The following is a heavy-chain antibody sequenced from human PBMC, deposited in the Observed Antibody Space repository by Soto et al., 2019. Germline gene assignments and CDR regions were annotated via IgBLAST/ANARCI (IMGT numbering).Heavy chain of an antibody. CDR3: ARESAGYCSSTNCYVPDY. CDR2: ISAYNGNT. Sequence: QVPLVQSGAEVKKPGASVKVSCKASGYTFTSYGISWVRQAPGQGLEWMGWISAYNGNTNYAQKLQGRVTMTTGASRSTAYMELRSLRSDDTAVYYCARESAGYCSSTNCYVPDYWGQGTLVTDSS. V-gene: IGHV1-18*01. J-gene: IGHJ4*02. D-gene: IGHD2-2*01. CDR1: GYTFTSYG.